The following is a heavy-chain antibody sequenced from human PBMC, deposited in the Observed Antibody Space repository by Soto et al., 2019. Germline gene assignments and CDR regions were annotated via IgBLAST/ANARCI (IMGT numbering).Heavy chain of an antibody. CDR1: GGSISSSNW. D-gene: IGHD6-13*01. CDR2: IYHSGST. J-gene: IGHJ3*02. V-gene: IGHV4-4*02. Sequence: PSETLSLTCAVSGGSISSSNWWSWVRQPPGKGLEWIGEIYHSGSTNYNPSLKSRVTISVDKSKNQFSLKLSSVTAADTAVYYCARGVAAHGSHDAFDIWGQGTMVTVSS. CDR3: ARGVAAHGSHDAFDI.